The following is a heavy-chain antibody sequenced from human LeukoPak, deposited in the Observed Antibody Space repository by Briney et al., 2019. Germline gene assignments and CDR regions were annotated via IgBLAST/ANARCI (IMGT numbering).Heavy chain of an antibody. Sequence: TGGSLRLSCAASGFTVSSNHMSWVRQAPGKGLEWVSVIYSGGSTDYADSGKGRFTISRDNLKNTLYLQMNSLRAEDTAVYYCARGPAGYNWGQGTLVTFSS. J-gene: IGHJ4*02. CDR1: GFTVSSNH. CDR2: IYSGGST. D-gene: IGHD1-1*01. CDR3: ARGPAGYN. V-gene: IGHV3-53*01.